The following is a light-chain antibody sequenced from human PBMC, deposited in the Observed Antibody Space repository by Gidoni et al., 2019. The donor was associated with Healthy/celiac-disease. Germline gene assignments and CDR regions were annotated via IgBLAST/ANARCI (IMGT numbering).Light chain of an antibody. CDR3: KQDGSSQALT. CDR2: GAS. Sequence: DIVLTQSPGTLSLSPGERATLSCRASQSVSSSYLAWYQQKPGQAPRLLIYGASSRATGIPDRFSGSGSGKDVTLTISRLEPEDFAVYYCKQDGSSQALTFGGGTKVEIK. J-gene: IGKJ4*01. CDR1: QSVSSSY. V-gene: IGKV3-20*01.